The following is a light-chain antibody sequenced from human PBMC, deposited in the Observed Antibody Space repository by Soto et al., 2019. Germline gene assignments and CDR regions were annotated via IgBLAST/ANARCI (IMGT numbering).Light chain of an antibody. CDR2: EVT. CDR1: SGDVGGYDY. Sequence: QSVLTQPPSASGSPGQSVTMSCTGTSGDVGGYDYVSWCQQHPGKAPKLMIYEVTKRPLGVPDRFSGSKSGNTASLTVSGLQAEDEADYYCSSYAGSDNPYVFGTGTKVTVL. J-gene: IGLJ1*01. CDR3: SSYAGSDNPYV. V-gene: IGLV2-8*01.